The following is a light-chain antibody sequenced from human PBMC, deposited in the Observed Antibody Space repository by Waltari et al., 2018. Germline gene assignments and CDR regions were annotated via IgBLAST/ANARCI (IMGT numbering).Light chain of an antibody. CDR2: SNN. CDR1: WSNIGTNV. J-gene: IGLJ2*01. CDR3: SAWDDSLNGHVI. Sequence: QSLLTQPPSASGTPGPTVTIPCSGSWSNIGTNVVSWYPQLPGTAPKLLIHSNNQRPSGVPDRFSCSKSGTSASLAISGLQSADEADYYCSAWDDSLNGHVIFGGGTKLTVL. V-gene: IGLV1-44*01.